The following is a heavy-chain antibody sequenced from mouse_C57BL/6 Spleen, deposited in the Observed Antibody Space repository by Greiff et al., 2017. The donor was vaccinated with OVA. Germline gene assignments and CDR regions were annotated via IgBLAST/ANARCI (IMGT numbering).Heavy chain of an antibody. J-gene: IGHJ4*01. CDR1: GYAFTNYL. D-gene: IGHD2-3*01. V-gene: IGHV1-54*01. CDR2: INPGSGGT. Sequence: QVQLQQSGAELVRPGTSVKVSCKASGYAFTNYLIEWVKQRPGQGLEWIGVINPGSGGTNYNEKFKGKATLTADKSSSTAYMQLSSLTSEDSAVYFCAIKIDGYPYAMDYWGQGTSVTVSS. CDR3: AIKIDGYPYAMDY.